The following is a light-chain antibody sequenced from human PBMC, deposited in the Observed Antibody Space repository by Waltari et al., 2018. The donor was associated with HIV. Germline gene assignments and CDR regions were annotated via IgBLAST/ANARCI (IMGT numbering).Light chain of an antibody. CDR3: CSYAGGTDWV. CDR2: AVT. J-gene: IGLJ3*02. V-gene: IGLV2-23*02. CDR1: SNDVGSYKF. Sequence: QSALTQPASVSGSPGQSITIPCTGTSNDVGSYKFVSWYQQHPGKAPKLIMYAVTNRPSGVSNRFSGSKSGNTASLTISGLQLEDEAEYHCCSYAGGTDWVFGGGTKLTVL.